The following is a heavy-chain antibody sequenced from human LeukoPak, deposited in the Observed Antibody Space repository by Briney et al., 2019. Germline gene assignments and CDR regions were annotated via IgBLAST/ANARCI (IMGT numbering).Heavy chain of an antibody. CDR2: IIPIFGTA. CDR3: VRKVIPSLGAFDI. J-gene: IGHJ3*02. Sequence: SVKVSCKASGGTFSSYAISWVRQAPGQGLEWMGGIIPIFGTANYAQKFQGRVTITADESTSTAYMELSSLRSEDTAVYYCVRKVIPSLGAFDIWGQGTMVTVSS. D-gene: IGHD2-21*01. CDR1: GGTFSSYA. V-gene: IGHV1-69*13.